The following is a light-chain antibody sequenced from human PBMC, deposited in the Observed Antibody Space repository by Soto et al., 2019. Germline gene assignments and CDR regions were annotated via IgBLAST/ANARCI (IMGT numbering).Light chain of an antibody. Sequence: QSVLTQPPSVSGAPVQRVTISCTGRSSNIGAGYDVHWYQQLPGTAPKLLIYGNSNRPSGVPDRFSGSKSGTSASLAITGLQAEDEADYYCQSYDSSLSGWVFGGGTKLTVL. J-gene: IGLJ3*02. CDR1: SSNIGAGYD. CDR3: QSYDSSLSGWV. CDR2: GNS. V-gene: IGLV1-40*01.